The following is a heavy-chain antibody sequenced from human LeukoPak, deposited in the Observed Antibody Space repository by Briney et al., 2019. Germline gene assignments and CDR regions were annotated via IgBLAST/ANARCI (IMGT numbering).Heavy chain of an antibody. J-gene: IGHJ4*02. CDR1: GYSISSDYY. D-gene: IGHD3-16*02. V-gene: IGHV4-38-2*02. CDR2: IYHSGST. Sequence: SETLSLTCTVSGYSISSDYYWGWIRQPPGRGLEWIGTIYHSGSTYYNPSLKSRVTISVDTSKNQFSLKLSSVTAADTAVYYCARYDVWENYRAFDYWGQGTLVTVSS. CDR3: ARYDVWENYRAFDY.